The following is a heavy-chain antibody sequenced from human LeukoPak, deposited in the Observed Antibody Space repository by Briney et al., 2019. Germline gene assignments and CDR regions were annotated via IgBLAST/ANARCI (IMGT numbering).Heavy chain of an antibody. D-gene: IGHD2-2*02. V-gene: IGHV1-69*04. CDR1: GGTFSSYA. Sequence: SVKVSCKASGGTFSSYAISWVRQAPGQGLEWMGRIIPILGIANYAQKFQGRVTITADKSTSTAYMELSSLRSEDTAVYHCARDLYCSSTSCYKYYYYGMDVWGQGTTVTVSS. CDR3: ARDLYCSSTSCYKYYYYGMDV. J-gene: IGHJ6*02. CDR2: IIPILGIA.